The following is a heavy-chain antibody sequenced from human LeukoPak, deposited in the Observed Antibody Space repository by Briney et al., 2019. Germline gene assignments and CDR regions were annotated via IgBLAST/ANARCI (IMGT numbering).Heavy chain of an antibody. CDR1: GFTFSSYW. J-gene: IGHJ4*02. D-gene: IGHD3-22*01. Sequence: GGSLRLSCAASGFTFSSYWMSWVRQAPGKGLEWVANIKQDGSEKYYVDSVKGRFTISRDNSKNTLYLQMNSLRAEDTAVYYCANSDSSGYRYDYWGQGTLVTVSS. CDR2: IKQDGSEK. CDR3: ANSDSSGYRYDY. V-gene: IGHV3-7*03.